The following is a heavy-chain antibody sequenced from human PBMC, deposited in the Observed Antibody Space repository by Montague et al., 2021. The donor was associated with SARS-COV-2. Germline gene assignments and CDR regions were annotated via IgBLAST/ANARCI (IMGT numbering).Heavy chain of an antibody. CDR2: INSDESST. Sequence: SLRLSCAASGFTFSSYCMHWVRQAPGKGLVWVSRINSDESSTSYADSVKGRFTISRDNAKNTLYLQMNSLRAEDTAVYYCASGSFLGVAPGDYWGQGTLVTVSS. J-gene: IGHJ4*02. CDR3: ASGSFLGVAPGDY. D-gene: IGHD3-10*01. V-gene: IGHV3-74*01. CDR1: GFTFSSYC.